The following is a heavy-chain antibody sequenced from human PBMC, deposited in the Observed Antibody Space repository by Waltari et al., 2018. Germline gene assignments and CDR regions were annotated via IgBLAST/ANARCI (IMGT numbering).Heavy chain of an antibody. J-gene: IGHJ4*02. CDR2: IYHSGST. CDR1: GYSISSGYY. CDR3: AINSGSYWYFDY. D-gene: IGHD1-26*01. Sequence: QVQLQESGPGLVKPSETLSLTCAVSGYSISSGYYWGWIRQPPGKGLEWIGSIYHSGSTYYNPSLNSRVTISVDTSKNQFSLKLSSVTAADTAVYYCAINSGSYWYFDYWGQGTLVTVSS. V-gene: IGHV4-38-2*01.